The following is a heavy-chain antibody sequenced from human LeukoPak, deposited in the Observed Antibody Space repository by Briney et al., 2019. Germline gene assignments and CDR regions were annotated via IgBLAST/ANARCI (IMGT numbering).Heavy chain of an antibody. CDR2: IIPIFGTA. Sequence: GASVKVSCKASGGTFSSYAISWVRQAPGQGLERMGGIIPIFGTANYAQKFQGRVTITTDESTSTAYMELSSLRSEDTAVYYCARDSSVVGATSRYFDYWGQGTLVTVSS. V-gene: IGHV1-69*05. CDR3: ARDSSVVGATSRYFDY. CDR1: GGTFSSYA. D-gene: IGHD1-26*01. J-gene: IGHJ4*02.